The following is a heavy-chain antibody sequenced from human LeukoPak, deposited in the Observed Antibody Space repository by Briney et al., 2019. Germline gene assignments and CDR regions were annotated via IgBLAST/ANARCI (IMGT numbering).Heavy chain of an antibody. V-gene: IGHV4-39*01. CDR3: ATWRTAKTGFDY. D-gene: IGHD1-1*01. CDR2: IYYSGSP. J-gene: IGHJ4*02. Sequence: SETLSLTCTVSRGSISSNNYYWGWLRQPPGKGLEWLGSIYYSGSPYYNPSLKSRVTISVNTSKNQFSLRLRSVTDADTAVYYCATWRTAKTGFDYWGQGTLVTVSS. CDR1: RGSISSNNYY.